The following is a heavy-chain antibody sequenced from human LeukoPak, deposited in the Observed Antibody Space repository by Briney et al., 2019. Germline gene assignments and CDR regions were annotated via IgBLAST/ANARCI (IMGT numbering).Heavy chain of an antibody. V-gene: IGHV4-59*01. Sequence: PSETLSLTCTVSGGSFSSYYWSWVRQPPGKGLEWIGYIYYIGSTNYNPSLKSRVTISVDTSKNQFSLKLSSVTAADTAVYYCARDRLYCSSTSCFHYFDYWGQGTLVTVSS. CDR1: GGSFSSYY. CDR3: ARDRLYCSSTSCFHYFDY. D-gene: IGHD2-2*01. CDR2: IYYIGST. J-gene: IGHJ4*02.